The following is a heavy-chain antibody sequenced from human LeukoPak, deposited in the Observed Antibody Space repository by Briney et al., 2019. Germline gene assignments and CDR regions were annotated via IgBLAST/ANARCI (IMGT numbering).Heavy chain of an antibody. V-gene: IGHV1-69*04. CDR2: IIPILGIA. CDR1: GGIFQGYV. Sequence: ASVKVSCKASGGIFQGYVFNWVRQAPGQGLEWMGRIIPILGIANYAQKFQGRVTITADKSTSTAYMELSSLRSEDTAVYYCAREVVYWGAELRPNYYYGMDVWGQGTTVTVSS. D-gene: IGHD1-26*01. CDR3: AREVVYWGAELRPNYYYGMDV. J-gene: IGHJ6*02.